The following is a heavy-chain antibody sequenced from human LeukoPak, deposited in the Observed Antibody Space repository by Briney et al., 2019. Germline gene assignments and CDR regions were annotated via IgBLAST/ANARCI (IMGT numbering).Heavy chain of an antibody. CDR2: IYYSGST. D-gene: IGHD3-10*01. J-gene: IGHJ6*04. Sequence: SQTLSLTCTVSGGSISSGGYYWSWIRQHPGKGLEWIGYIYYSGSTYYNPSLKSRVTISVDTSKNQFSLKLSSVTAADTAVYYCAREGITMVRGVPNYYYGMDVWAKGPRSPSPQ. CDR1: GGSISSGGYY. CDR3: AREGITMVRGVPNYYYGMDV. V-gene: IGHV4-31*03.